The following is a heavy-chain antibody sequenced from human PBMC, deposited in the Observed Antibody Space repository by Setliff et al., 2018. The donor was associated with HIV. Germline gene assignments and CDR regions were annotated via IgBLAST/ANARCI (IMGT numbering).Heavy chain of an antibody. Sequence: ASVKVSCKASGYPLTSYALNWVRQAPGQGPEWMGWINTNTGNPTYAQGFTGRFLFSLDTSVSTAYLEISSLRSEDSAVYYCAKNLFSSRWSPLDYWGQGTLVTVSS. CDR2: INTNTGNP. D-gene: IGHD6-13*01. CDR1: GYPLTSYA. V-gene: IGHV7-4-1*02. CDR3: AKNLFSSRWSPLDY. J-gene: IGHJ4*02.